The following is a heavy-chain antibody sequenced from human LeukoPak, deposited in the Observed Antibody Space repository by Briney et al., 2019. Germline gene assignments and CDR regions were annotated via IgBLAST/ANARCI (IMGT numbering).Heavy chain of an antibody. J-gene: IGHJ6*04. CDR1: GGSVGSAGYY. D-gene: IGHD4-17*01. Sequence: SETLSLTCTVSGGSVGSAGYYWTWVRQPPGKGLEWIGYVHYSGNTNYNPSLKSRVTISVDTSKNQFSLKLSSVTAADTAVYYCARDGVDYVDNHSVMDVWGKGTTVIVSS. CDR2: VHYSGNT. CDR3: ARDGVDYVDNHSVMDV. V-gene: IGHV4-61*08.